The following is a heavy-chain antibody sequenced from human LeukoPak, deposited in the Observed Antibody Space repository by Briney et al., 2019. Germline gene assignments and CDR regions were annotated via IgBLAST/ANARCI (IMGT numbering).Heavy chain of an antibody. CDR1: GFTFSSYS. D-gene: IGHD1-26*01. V-gene: IGHV3-21*01. CDR3: AKEVGATDNWFDP. CDR2: ISSSSSYI. J-gene: IGHJ5*02. Sequence: PGGSLRLSCAASGFTFSSYSMNWVRQAPGKGLEWVSSISSSSSYIYYADSVKGRFTISRDSAKNSLYLQMNSLRAEDTAVYYCAKEVGATDNWFDPWGQGTLVTVSS.